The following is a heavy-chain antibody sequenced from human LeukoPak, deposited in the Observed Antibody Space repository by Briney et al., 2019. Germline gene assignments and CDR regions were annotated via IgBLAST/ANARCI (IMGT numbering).Heavy chain of an antibody. CDR3: ARRGRTVTNAGRAFDI. D-gene: IGHD4-17*01. CDR2: IYYSGST. V-gene: IGHV4-59*12. J-gene: IGHJ3*02. Sequence: SETLSLTCTVSGGSISSYYWSWIRQPPGKGLEWIGYIYYSGSTNYNPSLKSRVTISVDTSKNQFSLKLSSVTAADTAVYYCARRGRTVTNAGRAFDIWGQGTMVTVSS. CDR1: GGSISSYY.